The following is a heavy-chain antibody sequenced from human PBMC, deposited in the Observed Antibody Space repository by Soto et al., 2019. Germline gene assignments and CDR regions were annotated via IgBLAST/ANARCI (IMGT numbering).Heavy chain of an antibody. CDR3: ARDDFWSGYSNYYYYGMDV. CDR2: IIPILGTA. Sequence: QVQLVQSGAEVKKPGSSVKVSCKASGGTFSSYAISWVRQSPGQGLEWMGGIIPILGTANYAQKFQGRVTMTADEAPSTAYMELSSLRSEDTAVYDCARDDFWSGYSNYYYYGMDVWGQGTTVTVSS. CDR1: GGTFSSYA. D-gene: IGHD3-3*01. V-gene: IGHV1-69*01. J-gene: IGHJ6*02.